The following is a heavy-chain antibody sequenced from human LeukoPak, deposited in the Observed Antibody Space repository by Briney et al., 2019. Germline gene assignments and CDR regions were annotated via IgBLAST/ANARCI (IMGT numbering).Heavy chain of an antibody. CDR2: ISHDGSEK. CDR1: AFTFSDHW. V-gene: IGHV3-7*03. CDR3: ARDHWRRLDY. Sequence: GGSPRLSCTASAFTFSDHWMHWVRQAPGKGLEWVAIISHDGSEKSYVDSVKGRFTISRDNAKNSLYLQMNSLRAEDTAVYYCARDHWRRLDYWGQGTLVTVSS. D-gene: IGHD3-3*01. J-gene: IGHJ4*02.